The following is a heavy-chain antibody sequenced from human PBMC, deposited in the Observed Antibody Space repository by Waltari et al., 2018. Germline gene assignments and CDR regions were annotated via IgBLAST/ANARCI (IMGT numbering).Heavy chain of an antibody. CDR1: GFTFSSYS. D-gene: IGHD5-12*01. Sequence: EVQLVESGGGLVQPGGSLRLSCAASGFTFSSYSMNWVRQAPGKGLEWVSYISSSSSTIYYADSVKGRFTISRDNAKNSLYLQMNSLRAEDTAMYYCARAGRKDGYNWIYWGQGTLVTVSS. J-gene: IGHJ4*02. CDR3: ARAGRKDGYNWIY. CDR2: ISSSSSTI. V-gene: IGHV3-48*04.